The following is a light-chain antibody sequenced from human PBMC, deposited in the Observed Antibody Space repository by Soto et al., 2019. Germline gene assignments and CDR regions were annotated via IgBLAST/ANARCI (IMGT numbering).Light chain of an antibody. CDR3: QSYDNSLSGWV. J-gene: IGLJ3*02. Sequence: QSVLTQPPSVSEAPGQTVTISCTGSSSNIGAGFDVHWYHQLPGTAPKLLIYANTNRPSGVPDRFSASKSGTSASLAITGLRAEDEADYYCQSYDNSLSGWVFGGGTKLTVL. CDR2: ANT. V-gene: IGLV1-40*01. CDR1: SSNIGAGFD.